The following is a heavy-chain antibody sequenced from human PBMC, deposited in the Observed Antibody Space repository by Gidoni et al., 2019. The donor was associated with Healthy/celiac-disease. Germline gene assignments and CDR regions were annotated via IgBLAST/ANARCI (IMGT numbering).Heavy chain of an antibody. Sequence: EVQLVESGGGLVQPGGSLRLSCAASGFTVSSNYMSWVRQAPGKGLEWVSVIYSGGSTYYADSVKGRFTISRDNSKNTLYLQMNSLRAEDTAVYYCASNADYYDSSGSDYWGQGTLVTVSS. J-gene: IGHJ4*02. CDR1: GFTVSSNY. D-gene: IGHD3-22*01. CDR3: ASNADYYDSSGSDY. V-gene: IGHV3-66*02. CDR2: IYSGGST.